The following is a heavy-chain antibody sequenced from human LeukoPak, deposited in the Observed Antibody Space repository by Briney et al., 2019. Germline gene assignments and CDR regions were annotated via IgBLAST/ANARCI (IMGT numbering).Heavy chain of an antibody. CDR3: ARHSGIAVAGADFDY. Sequence: PSETLTLTCTDSGGSNSSYYWRWIRQPPGKGLEWIGYIYYSGSTNYNPSLKSRVTISVDTSKNQFSLKLSSVTAADTAVYYCARHSGIAVAGADFDYWGQGTLATVSS. CDR2: IYYSGST. CDR1: GGSNSSYY. D-gene: IGHD6-19*01. V-gene: IGHV4-59*08. J-gene: IGHJ4*02.